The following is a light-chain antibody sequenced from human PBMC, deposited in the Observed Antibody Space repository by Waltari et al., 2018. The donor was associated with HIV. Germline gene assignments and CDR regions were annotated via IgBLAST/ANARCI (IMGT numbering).Light chain of an antibody. CDR3: SSYTTSSALV. V-gene: IGLV2-14*01. CDR1: SSDAGGYHY. Sequence: QSALTQPASVSGSPGQSITISCTGTSSDAGGYHYVSWYQHHPGKAPKLMIYEVSNRPSGISNRFSGSKSGNTATLTISGLQAEDEADYYCSSYTTSSALVFGGGTNLTVL. CDR2: EVS. J-gene: IGLJ2*01.